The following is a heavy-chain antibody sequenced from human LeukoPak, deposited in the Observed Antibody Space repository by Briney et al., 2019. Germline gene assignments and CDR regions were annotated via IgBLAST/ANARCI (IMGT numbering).Heavy chain of an antibody. CDR2: IYHSGST. CDR1: GGSISSSNW. CDR3: ASHSVAGSVY. J-gene: IGHJ4*02. V-gene: IGHV4-4*02. D-gene: IGHD6-19*01. Sequence: SEILSLTCVVSGGSISSSNWWSWVRQTPGKGLEWIGEIYHSGSTNYSPSLRSRVTISIDKSNNLFSLKLNSVTAADTAVYYCASHSVAGSVYWGQGTLVTVSS.